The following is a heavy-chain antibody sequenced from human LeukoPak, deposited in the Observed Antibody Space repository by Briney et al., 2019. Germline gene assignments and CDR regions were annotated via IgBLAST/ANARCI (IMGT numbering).Heavy chain of an antibody. CDR1: GYSFSNYG. CDR2: ISAYNDLT. CDR3: ANTYALGNYYKGGFDP. D-gene: IGHD3-10*01. J-gene: IGHJ5*02. Sequence: ASVKVSCKASGYSFSNYGISWVRQAPGQGLEWMGWISAYNDLTKYAEKLQGRVTMTTDTSTSTAYLELSRLRSDDTAVYYCANTYALGNYYKGGFDPWGQGTLVTVSS. V-gene: IGHV1-18*01.